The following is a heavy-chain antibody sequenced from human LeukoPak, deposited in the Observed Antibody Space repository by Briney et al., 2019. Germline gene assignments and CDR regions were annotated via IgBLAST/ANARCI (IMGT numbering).Heavy chain of an antibody. V-gene: IGHV3-7*01. D-gene: IGHD3-9*01. J-gene: IGHJ3*02. CDR1: GFSFSSYW. CDR2: IKLDGSEK. Sequence: AGGSLRLSCAASGFSFSSYWMSGVRRQAPGKGLEWVATIKLDGSEKYYVDSVKGRFTISRDNARNSLFLQMISLRAEDTAVYYCARDRSDILTGYNDAFDIWGQGTMVTVSS. CDR3: ARDRSDILTGYNDAFDI.